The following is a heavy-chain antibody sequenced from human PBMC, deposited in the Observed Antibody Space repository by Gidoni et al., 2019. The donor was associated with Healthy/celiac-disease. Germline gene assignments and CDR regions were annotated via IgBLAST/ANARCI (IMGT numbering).Heavy chain of an antibody. Sequence: QVQLQESGPGLVKPSETLSLTCTVSGGSISSYYWSWIRQPAGKGLEWIGRIYTSGSTNYNPSLKSRVTMSVDTSKNQFSLKLSSVTAADTAVYYCARGPYYDFWSGYSRPYYYYGMDVWGQGTTVTVSS. D-gene: IGHD3-3*01. V-gene: IGHV4-4*07. CDR1: GGSISSYY. CDR3: ARGPYYDFWSGYSRPYYYYGMDV. CDR2: IYTSGST. J-gene: IGHJ6*02.